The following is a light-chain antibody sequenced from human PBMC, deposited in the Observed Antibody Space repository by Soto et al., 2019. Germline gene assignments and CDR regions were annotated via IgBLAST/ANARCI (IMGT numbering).Light chain of an antibody. V-gene: IGKV1-5*03. CDR2: KTS. J-gene: IGKJ4*01. CDR1: QGTGDW. CDR3: QQYSSYPLT. Sequence: DIQMSQSPSTLSASVGGRVTITCRASQGTGDWLAWYQQKPGKAPKLLIYKTSTLEGAVPSRFSGSGSETEFTLTISSLQPDDFATYYCQQYSSYPLTFGGGTKVDIK.